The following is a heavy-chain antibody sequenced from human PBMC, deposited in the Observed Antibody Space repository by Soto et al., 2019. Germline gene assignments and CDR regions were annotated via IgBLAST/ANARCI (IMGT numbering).Heavy chain of an antibody. V-gene: IGHV4-4*02. CDR1: GGSISSSNW. J-gene: IGHJ4*02. CDR2: IYHSGST. Sequence: PSETLSLTCAVSGGSISSSNWWSWVRQPPGKGLEWIGEIYHSGSTNYNPSLKSRVTISVDTSKSQFSLKLSSVTAADTAVYYCARHPGYGLYYFDYWGQGTLVTVSS. D-gene: IGHD5-18*01. CDR3: ARHPGYGLYYFDY.